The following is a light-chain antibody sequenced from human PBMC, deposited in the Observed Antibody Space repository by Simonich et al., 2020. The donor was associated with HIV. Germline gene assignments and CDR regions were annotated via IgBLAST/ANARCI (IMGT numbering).Light chain of an antibody. CDR1: QSVSSN. CDR2: GAS. V-gene: IGKV3-15*01. J-gene: IGKJ2*01. Sequence: EIVMTQSPATLSVSPGERATLSCRASQSVSSNLAWNQQKPGQAPRLLLYGASSLQSGVPSRFSGSGSGTDFTLTISSLQPEDSATYYCQQSYITRTFGQGTKLEIK. CDR3: QQSYITRT.